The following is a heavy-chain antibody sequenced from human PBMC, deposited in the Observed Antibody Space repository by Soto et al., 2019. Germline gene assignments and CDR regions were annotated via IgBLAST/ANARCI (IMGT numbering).Heavy chain of an antibody. J-gene: IGHJ4*02. V-gene: IGHV3-33*01. CDR1: GFTFSSYG. CDR2: IWYDGSNK. D-gene: IGHD3-3*01. Sequence: AGGSLRLSCAASGFTFSSYGMHWVRQAPGKGLEWVAVIWYDGSNKYYADSVKGRFTISRDNSKNTLYLQMNSLRAEDTAVYYCARDGAYYDFWSGYSTAYYFDYWGQGTLVTVSS. CDR3: ARDGAYYDFWSGYSTAYYFDY.